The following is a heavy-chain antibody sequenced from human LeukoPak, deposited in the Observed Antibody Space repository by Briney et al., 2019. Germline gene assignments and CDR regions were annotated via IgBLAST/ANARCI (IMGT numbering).Heavy chain of an antibody. J-gene: IGHJ4*02. CDR3: ASSGGQLWLPPAPPAN. CDR2: INHSGST. Sequence: SETLSLTCAVYGGSFSGYYWSWIRQPPGKGLEWIGEINHSGSTNYNPSLKSRVTISVDTSTNQFSLKLSSVTAADTAVYYCASSGGQLWLPPAPPANWGQGTLVTVSS. D-gene: IGHD5-18*01. CDR1: GGSFSGYY. V-gene: IGHV4-34*01.